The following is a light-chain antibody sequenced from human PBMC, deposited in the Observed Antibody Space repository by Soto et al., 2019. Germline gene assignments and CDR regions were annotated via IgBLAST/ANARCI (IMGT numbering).Light chain of an antibody. CDR1: QRVSANY. V-gene: IGKV3-20*01. Sequence: EIVLTQSPGTLSLSPGERATLSCRASQRVSANYLAWYQQKPGQAPRLLIYGASSRATGIPDRFSGSGSGTDFTLTISRLEPEDFAVYYCQQYGSAITFGQGTRLEIK. CDR2: GAS. J-gene: IGKJ5*01. CDR3: QQYGSAIT.